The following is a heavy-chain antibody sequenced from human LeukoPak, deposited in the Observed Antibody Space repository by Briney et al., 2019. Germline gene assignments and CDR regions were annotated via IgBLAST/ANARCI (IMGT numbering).Heavy chain of an antibody. CDR2: ITYDGYYK. CDR3: ATNYDIVTGYYKIDY. J-gene: IGHJ4*02. V-gene: IGHV3-30*03. D-gene: IGHD3-9*01. CDR1: GFTFTSYG. Sequence: GGSLRLSCAASGFTFTSYGMHWVRQAPDKGLEWVALITYDGYYKYYSDSVKGRFTISSDTSKNTMYLQMNSLRDEDTAVYYCATNYDIVTGYYKIDYWGQGTLVTVSS.